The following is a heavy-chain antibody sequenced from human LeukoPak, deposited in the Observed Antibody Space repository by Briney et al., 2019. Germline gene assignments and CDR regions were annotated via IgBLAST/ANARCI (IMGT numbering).Heavy chain of an antibody. V-gene: IGHV3-7*03. CDR1: GFTFRHYY. J-gene: IGHJ4*02. CDR2: IREDGSDD. Sequence: GGSLRLSCAASGFTFRHYYMNWVRLAPGKGLAWVANIREDGSDDTYEASVKGRFTISRDNARNSPFLQMNSLRAEGTAVYYCARGDGYYFGFWGQGTPVTVSS. CDR3: ARGDGYYFGF.